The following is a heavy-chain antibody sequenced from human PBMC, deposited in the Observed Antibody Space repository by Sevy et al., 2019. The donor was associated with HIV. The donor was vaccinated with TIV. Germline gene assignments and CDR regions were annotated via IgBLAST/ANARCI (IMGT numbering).Heavy chain of an antibody. V-gene: IGHV3-7*01. CDR1: GFNIRTHW. D-gene: IGHD1-26*01. CDR3: VRSLLKADSL. J-gene: IGHJ4*02. CDR2: RNEDGSTK. Sequence: GGSLRLSCVPSGFNIRTHWMLWVRQAPGKGLEWVANRNEDGSTKYYLDSVKGRFTISRDNAENSVFLQMNSLRVEDTAVYYCVRSLLKADSLWGQGTLVTVSS.